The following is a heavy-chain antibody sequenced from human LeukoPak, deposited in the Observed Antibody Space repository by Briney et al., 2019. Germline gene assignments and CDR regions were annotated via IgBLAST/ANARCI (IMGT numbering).Heavy chain of an antibody. D-gene: IGHD3-22*01. J-gene: IGHJ4*02. Sequence: ASVKVSCKASGYTFTGYYMHWVRQAPGQGLEWMGWINPNSGGTNYAQKFQGRVTMNRDTSISTAYMELSRLRSYDTAVYYCARVYDSSGYYFFDYWGQGTLVTVSS. CDR1: GYTFTGYY. CDR3: ARVYDSSGYYFFDY. V-gene: IGHV1-2*02. CDR2: INPNSGGT.